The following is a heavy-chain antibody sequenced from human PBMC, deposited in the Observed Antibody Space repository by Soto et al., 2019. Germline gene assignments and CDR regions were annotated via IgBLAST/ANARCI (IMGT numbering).Heavy chain of an antibody. V-gene: IGHV4-30-2*01. J-gene: IGHJ5*02. CDR1: GVSITSGGHP. CDR2: SFNNGNT. D-gene: IGHD3-10*01. CDR3: ARGVNFYGSGSYGSEYWFDP. Sequence: QLQLQESGSGLVKPSQTLSLTCTVSGVSITSGGHPWNWIRQPPGKGLEWIGYSFNNGNTFYNPSFASRVTLSVDRSKNQFSLKLTSVTAADTAMYFCARGVNFYGSGSYGSEYWFDPWGQGTLVTVSS.